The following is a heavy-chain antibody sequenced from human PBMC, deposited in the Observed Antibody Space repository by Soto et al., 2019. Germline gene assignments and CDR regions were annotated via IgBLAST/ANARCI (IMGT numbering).Heavy chain of an antibody. CDR2: INPNSGGT. CDR3: ARAGDSSVGDAFDI. D-gene: IGHD3-22*01. Sequence: GASVKVSCKASGYTFTGYYMHWVRQAPGQGLEWMGWINPNSGGTNYAQKFQGRVTMTRDTSISTAYMELSRLRSDDTAVCYCARAGDSSVGDAFDIWGQGTMVTVSS. CDR1: GYTFTGYY. V-gene: IGHV1-2*02. J-gene: IGHJ3*02.